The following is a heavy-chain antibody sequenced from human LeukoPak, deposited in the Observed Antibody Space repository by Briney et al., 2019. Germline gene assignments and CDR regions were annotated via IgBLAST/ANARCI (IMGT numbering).Heavy chain of an antibody. Sequence: GGSLRLSCAASGFTFSDYAMTWVRQAPGKGLEWVSTLSGNGGTSFYADSVKGRFSISRDNSKNTLYLQMDSLRGEDTAVYYCTKDFRIGYSAHFDYWGQGALVTVSS. CDR2: LSGNGGTS. D-gene: IGHD2-21*01. J-gene: IGHJ4*02. CDR3: TKDFRIGYSAHFDY. CDR1: GFTFSDYA. V-gene: IGHV3-23*01.